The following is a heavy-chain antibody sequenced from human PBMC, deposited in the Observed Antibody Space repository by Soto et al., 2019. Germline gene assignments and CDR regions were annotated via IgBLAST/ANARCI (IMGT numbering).Heavy chain of an antibody. CDR2: IYYSGST. J-gene: IGHJ6*02. Sequence: QVQLQESGPGLVKPSETLSLTCTVSGGSISSYYWSWIRQPPGKGLEWIGYIYYSGSTNYNPSLKSRVTISVDTSKNQFSLKLSSVTAADTAVYYCARELGLPRAAAGGYGMDVWGQGTTVTVSS. V-gene: IGHV4-59*01. CDR1: GGSISSYY. D-gene: IGHD6-13*01. CDR3: ARELGLPRAAAGGYGMDV.